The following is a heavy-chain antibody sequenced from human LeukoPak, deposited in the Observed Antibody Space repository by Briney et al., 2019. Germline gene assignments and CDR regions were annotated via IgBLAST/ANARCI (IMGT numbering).Heavy chain of an antibody. CDR3: STSPSFGSSWYQFNY. J-gene: IGHJ4*02. V-gene: IGHV3-23*01. CDR2: ISGRDGRT. Sequence: GGSLRLSCSVSGLTFYTYAMSWVRQAPGKGLEWVSAISGRDGRTYYTDSVKGRFTISRDNSKNTLYLRMNSLRAEDTAVYYCSTSPSFGSSWYQFNYWGQGALVIVSS. CDR1: GLTFYTYA. D-gene: IGHD6-13*01.